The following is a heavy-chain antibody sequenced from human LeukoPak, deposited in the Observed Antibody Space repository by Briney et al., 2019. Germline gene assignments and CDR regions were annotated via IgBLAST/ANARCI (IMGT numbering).Heavy chain of an antibody. Sequence: GGSLRLSCAASGFTVSSSYMSWVRQAPGKGLEWVSVIYSGGSTYYADSVKGRFIISRDNSKNTLYLQMNSLRAEDTAVYYCARGIGGNPDWYFDLWGRGTLVTVSS. J-gene: IGHJ2*01. CDR2: IYSGGST. CDR1: GFTVSSSY. CDR3: ARGIGGNPDWYFDL. V-gene: IGHV3-66*01. D-gene: IGHD4-23*01.